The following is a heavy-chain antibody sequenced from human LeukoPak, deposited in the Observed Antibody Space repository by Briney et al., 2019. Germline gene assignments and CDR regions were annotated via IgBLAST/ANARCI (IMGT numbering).Heavy chain of an antibody. CDR2: IYHSGIT. J-gene: IGHJ6*02. V-gene: IGHV4-59*12. CDR3: ARDAGHQLSRRNYYAMDV. D-gene: IGHD2-2*01. Sequence: SETLSLTCTVSGGSISLYHWSWIRQPPGKGLEWIGSIYHSGITYYNPSLKSRVTISVDISKNQFSLKVSPVTAADTAVYYCARDAGHQLSRRNYYAMDVWGQGTTVTVSS. CDR1: GGSISLYH.